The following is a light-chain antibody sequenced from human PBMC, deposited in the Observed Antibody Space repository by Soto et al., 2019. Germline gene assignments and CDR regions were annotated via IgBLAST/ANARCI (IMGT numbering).Light chain of an antibody. CDR1: QGISSW. CDR3: KQYGSSPWT. J-gene: IGKJ1*01. Sequence: DTQITQSPSSGSASVGARSTTTCRASQGISSWLAWYQQKPGKAPTLLIYAAYSLHSGVPSRFSGSGSGTDFTLTISSLQPEDFAVYFCKQYGSSPWTFGKGNTG. V-gene: IGKV1D-12*01. CDR2: AAY.